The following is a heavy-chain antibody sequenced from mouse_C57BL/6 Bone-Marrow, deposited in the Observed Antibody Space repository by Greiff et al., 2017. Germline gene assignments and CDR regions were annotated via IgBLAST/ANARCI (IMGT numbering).Heavy chain of an antibody. V-gene: IGHV1-64*01. J-gene: IGHJ3*01. Sequence: QVQLQQPGAELVKPGASVKLSCKASGYNFTSYWMHWVKQRPGQGLEWIGMIHPNGGSTNYNEKFKGKATLTVDKSSSTAYMQLSSLTSEDSAVYYCARGSGWFAYWCQGTLVTVSA. CDR2: IHPNGGST. D-gene: IGHD3-2*02. CDR1: GYNFTSYW. CDR3: ARGSGWFAY.